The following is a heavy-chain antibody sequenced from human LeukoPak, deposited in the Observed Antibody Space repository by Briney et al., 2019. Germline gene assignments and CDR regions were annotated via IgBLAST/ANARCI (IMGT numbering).Heavy chain of an antibody. CDR1: GFTFNSYW. J-gene: IGHJ4*02. V-gene: IGHV3-7*01. D-gene: IGHD2-21*02. Sequence: PGGSLRLSCAASGFTFNSYWMSWVRQAPGKGLEWVANIKQDGSEKYYVDSVKGRFTISRDNAKNSLYLQMNSLRAEDTAVYYCARGGPMYVVTNYFDYWGQGTLVTVSS. CDR2: IKQDGSEK. CDR3: ARGGPMYVVTNYFDY.